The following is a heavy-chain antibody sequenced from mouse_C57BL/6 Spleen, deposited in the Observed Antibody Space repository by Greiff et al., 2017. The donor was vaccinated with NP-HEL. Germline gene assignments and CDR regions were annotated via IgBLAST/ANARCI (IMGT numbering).Heavy chain of an antibody. CDR2: ISSGSSTI. D-gene: IGHD3-2*02. CDR3: ARKDSSGYYAMDY. Sequence: EVQLVESGGGLVKPGGSLKLSCAASGFTFSDYGMHWVRQAPEKGLEWVAYISSGSSTIYYADTVKGRFTISRGNAKNTLFLQMTSLRSEDTAMYYCARKDSSGYYAMDYWGQGTSVTVSS. CDR1: GFTFSDYG. J-gene: IGHJ4*01. V-gene: IGHV5-17*01.